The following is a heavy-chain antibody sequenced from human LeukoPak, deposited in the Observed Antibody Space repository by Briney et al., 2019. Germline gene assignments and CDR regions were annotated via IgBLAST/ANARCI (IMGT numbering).Heavy chain of an antibody. J-gene: IGHJ6*03. V-gene: IGHV1-18*01. D-gene: IGHD5-24*01. CDR3: ARVEASGGYNSPARPNYYYYYMDV. CDR2: ISAYSGNT. Sequence: GASVKVSCKASGYTFTSYGISWVRQAPGQGLEWMGWISAYSGNTNYAQKLQGRVTMTTDTSTSTAYMELRSLRSDDTAVYYCARVEASGGYNSPARPNYYYYYMDVWGKGTTVTVSS. CDR1: GYTFTSYG.